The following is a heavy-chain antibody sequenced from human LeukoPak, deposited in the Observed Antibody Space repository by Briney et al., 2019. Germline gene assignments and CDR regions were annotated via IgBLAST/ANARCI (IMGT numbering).Heavy chain of an antibody. J-gene: IGHJ4*02. Sequence: GGSLRLSCAASGFTFSNDFMSWVRQAPGKGPEWVSVIYTDGTTYYADSVKGRFTISRDNSKNTLYLQMNSLRAEDTAVYYCAKDRPAMVTPFDYWGQGTLVTVSS. CDR3: AKDRPAMVTPFDY. D-gene: IGHD5-18*01. CDR1: GFTFSNDF. V-gene: IGHV3-53*01. CDR2: IYTDGTT.